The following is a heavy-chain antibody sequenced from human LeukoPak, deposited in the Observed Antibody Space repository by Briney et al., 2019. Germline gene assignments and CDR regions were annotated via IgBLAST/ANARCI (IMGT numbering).Heavy chain of an antibody. CDR1: GFTFSSYD. CDR2: IDKAGGT. D-gene: IGHD3-3*01. V-gene: IGHV3-13*04. Sequence: GGSLRLSCAASGFTFSSYDMHWVRQATGKGLEWVSGIDKAGGTYYPGSVKGRFTISRENAKNSLYPQMNSLRAGDTAVYYCARAVSIFGVVRSFDYWGQGTLVTVSS. CDR3: ARAVSIFGVVRSFDY. J-gene: IGHJ4*02.